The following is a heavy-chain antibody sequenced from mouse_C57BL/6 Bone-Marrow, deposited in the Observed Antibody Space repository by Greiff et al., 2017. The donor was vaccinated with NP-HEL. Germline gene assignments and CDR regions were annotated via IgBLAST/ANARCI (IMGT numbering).Heavy chain of an antibody. J-gene: IGHJ1*03. CDR1: GYTFTDYE. CDR3: TRRLYGSPLRYFDV. D-gene: IGHD1-1*01. CDR2: IDPETGGT. V-gene: IGHV1-15*01. Sequence: QVQLQQSGAELVRPGASVTLSCKASGYTFTDYEKHWVKQTPVHGLEWIGAIDPETGGTAYNQKFKGKAILTADKSSSTAYMELRSLTSEDSAVYYCTRRLYGSPLRYFDVWGTGTTVTVSS.